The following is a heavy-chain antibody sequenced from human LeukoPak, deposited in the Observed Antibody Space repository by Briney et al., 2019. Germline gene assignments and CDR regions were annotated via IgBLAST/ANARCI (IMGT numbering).Heavy chain of an antibody. CDR1: GYTFTGYY. Sequence: ASVKVSCKASGYTFTGYYMHWVRQAPGQGFEWMGWINPNSGGTNYAQKFQGRVTMTRDTSISTAYMELSRLRSDDTAVYYCARGPRGSYYYYYMDVWGKGTTVTVSS. V-gene: IGHV1-2*02. J-gene: IGHJ6*03. CDR3: ARGPRGSYYYYYMDV. CDR2: INPNSGGT. D-gene: IGHD3-16*01.